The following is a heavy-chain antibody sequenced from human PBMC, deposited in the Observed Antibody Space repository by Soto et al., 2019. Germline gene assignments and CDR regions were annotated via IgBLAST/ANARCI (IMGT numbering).Heavy chain of an antibody. D-gene: IGHD6-13*01. CDR3: ARDRVAAASTRDSGRHHYYYYFGMDV. J-gene: IGHJ6*02. CDR2: ISYDGSNK. V-gene: IGHV3-30-3*01. Sequence: PGGSLRLSCAASGFTFSSYAMHWVRQAPGKGLEWVAVISYDGSNKYYAASVKGRFTISRDNSKNTLYLQMNSLRAEDTAVYYCARDRVAAASTRDSGRHHYYYYFGMDVGGQGTTVTAP. CDR1: GFTFSSYA.